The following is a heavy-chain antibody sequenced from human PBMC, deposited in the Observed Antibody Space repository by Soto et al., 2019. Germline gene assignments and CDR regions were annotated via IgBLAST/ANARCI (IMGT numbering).Heavy chain of an antibody. J-gene: IGHJ6*02. CDR1: GFTFSGSA. V-gene: IGHV3-73*01. D-gene: IGHD5-18*01. CDR3: TRSDRDVFISGYSYGYSYYYGMDV. Sequence: PGGSLRLSCAASGFTFSGSAMHWVRQASGKGLEGVGRIRSKANSYATAYTASVKGRFTISRDDSKNTAYLQMNSLKTEDTALYYCTRSDRDVFISGYSYGYSYYYGMDVWGQGTTVTVSS. CDR2: IRSKANSYAT.